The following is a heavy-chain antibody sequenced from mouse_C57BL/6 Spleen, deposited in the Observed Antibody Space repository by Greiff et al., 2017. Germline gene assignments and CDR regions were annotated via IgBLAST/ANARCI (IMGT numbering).Heavy chain of an antibody. Sequence: EVKLEESGGGLVKPGGSLKLSCAASGFTFSDYGMHWVRQAPEKGLEWVAYISSGSSTIYYADTVKGRFTISRDNAKNTLFLQMTSLRSEDTAMYYCARTHYYGSSYGGAMDYWGQGTSVTVSS. V-gene: IGHV5-17*01. J-gene: IGHJ4*01. CDR1: GFTFSDYG. CDR3: ARTHYYGSSYGGAMDY. CDR2: ISSGSSTI. D-gene: IGHD1-1*01.